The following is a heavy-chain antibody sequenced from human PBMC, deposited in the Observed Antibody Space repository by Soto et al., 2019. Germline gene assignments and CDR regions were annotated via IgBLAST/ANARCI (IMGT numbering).Heavy chain of an antibody. V-gene: IGHV3-7*01. CDR2: MKQDGSEK. J-gene: IGHJ4*02. CDR3: ARDGKRMYYYDSSAYHY. CDR1: RFTFSTYW. Sequence: GGSLRLSCAASRFTFSTYWMSWVRQAPGKGLEWVANMKQDGSEKYYVDSVKGRFTISRDNAKNSLYLQMNSLRAEDTAVYYCARDGKRMYYYDSSAYHYWGQGTLVTVSS. D-gene: IGHD3-22*01.